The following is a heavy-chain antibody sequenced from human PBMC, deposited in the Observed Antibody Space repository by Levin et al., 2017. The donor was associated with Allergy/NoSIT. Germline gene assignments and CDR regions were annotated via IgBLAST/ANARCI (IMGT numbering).Heavy chain of an antibody. CDR1: GFTFDDYA. Sequence: GGSLRLSCAASGFTFDDYAMHWVRQAPGKGLEWVSGISWNSGSIGYADSVKGRFTISRDNAKNSLYLQMNSLRAEDTALYYCAKGPLDGYNSGIDYWGQGTLVTVSS. CDR2: ISWNSGSI. J-gene: IGHJ4*02. CDR3: AKGPLDGYNSGIDY. V-gene: IGHV3-9*01. D-gene: IGHD5-24*01.